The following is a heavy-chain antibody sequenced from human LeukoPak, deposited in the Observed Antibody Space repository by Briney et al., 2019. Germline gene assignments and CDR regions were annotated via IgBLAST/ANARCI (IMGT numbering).Heavy chain of an antibody. V-gene: IGHV4-39*01. Sequence: SETLSLTCTVSGGSISSSSNYWGWIRQPPGKGLEWIGSIYYSGSTYYNPSLRSRVTISVDASKNQFSLKLSSVTAADTAVYYCARHHYDIVTGYLYYFDYWGQGTLVTVSP. CDR3: ARHHYDIVTGYLYYFDY. D-gene: IGHD3-9*01. J-gene: IGHJ4*02. CDR1: GGSISSSSNY. CDR2: IYYSGST.